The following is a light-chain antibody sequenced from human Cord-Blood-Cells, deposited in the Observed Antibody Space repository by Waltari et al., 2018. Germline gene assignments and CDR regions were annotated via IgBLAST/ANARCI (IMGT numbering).Light chain of an antibody. Sequence: DIQMTQSPSTLSASVADRVTITCRASQSISSWLAWYQQNPGKALKLLIYKASSLESGVPSRFSGSGSGTEFNLTISSLQPDDFATYYCQQYNSYSHTFGQGTKLEIK. CDR1: QSISSW. V-gene: IGKV1-5*03. J-gene: IGKJ2*01. CDR2: KAS. CDR3: QQYNSYSHT.